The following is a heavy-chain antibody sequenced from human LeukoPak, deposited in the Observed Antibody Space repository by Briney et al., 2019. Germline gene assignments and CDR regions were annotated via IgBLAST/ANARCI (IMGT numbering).Heavy chain of an antibody. J-gene: IGHJ5*02. CDR2: INHSGST. CDR1: GGSFSGYY. V-gene: IGHV4-34*01. Sequence: SETLSLTCAVYGGSFSGYYWSWIRQPPGKGLEWTGEINHSGSTNYNPSLKSRVTISVDTSKNQFSLKLSSVTAADTAVYYCATYSGSYSKKPRNWFDPWGQGTLVTVSS. D-gene: IGHD1-26*01. CDR3: ATYSGSYSKKPRNWFDP.